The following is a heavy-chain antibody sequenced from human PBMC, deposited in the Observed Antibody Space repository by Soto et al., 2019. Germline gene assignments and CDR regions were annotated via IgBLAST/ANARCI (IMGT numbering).Heavy chain of an antibody. CDR3: VKHANGLDGAAFSY. CDR2: VSTSGRST. Sequence: GGSLRLSCLASGFIFSESTMYWVRQVPGKGLEAISAVSTSGRSTYYADSVKDRFTISRDTSKNTLFLQMGSLRPEDTAIYYCVKHANGLDGAAFSYWGRGPQFTASS. J-gene: IGHJ4*01. CDR1: GFIFSEST. V-gene: IGHV3-64D*06. D-gene: IGHD3-16*01.